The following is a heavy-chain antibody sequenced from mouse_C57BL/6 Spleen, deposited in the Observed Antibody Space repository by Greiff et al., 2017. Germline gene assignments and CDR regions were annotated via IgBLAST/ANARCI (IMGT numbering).Heavy chain of an antibody. Sequence: QVHVKQSGAELVKPGASVKISCKASGYAFSSYWMNWVKQRPGKGLEWIGQIYPGDGDTNYNGKFKGKATLTADKSSSTAYMQLSSLTSEDSAVYFCARVYDGYYFDYWGQGTTLTVSS. CDR2: IYPGDGDT. D-gene: IGHD2-3*01. J-gene: IGHJ2*01. CDR1: GYAFSSYW. CDR3: ARVYDGYYFDY. V-gene: IGHV1-80*01.